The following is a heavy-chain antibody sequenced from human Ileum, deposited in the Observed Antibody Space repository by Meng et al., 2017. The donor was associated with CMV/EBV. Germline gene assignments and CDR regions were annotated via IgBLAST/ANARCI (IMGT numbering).Heavy chain of an antibody. J-gene: IGHJ4*02. Sequence: HVQFQQSEPGPAMPPSTPSVTCASSGYSVSSKSVTWNWIRRAPSRGLEWLGRTYYRSKWYNDYAVSVKSRITINPDTSRNHFFLQLSSVSPEDTAVYYCARNIFEDQMLPFDYWGQGTLVTVSS. V-gene: IGHV6-1*01. CDR2: TYYRSKWYN. D-gene: IGHD2-2*01. CDR3: ARNIFEDQMLPFDY. CDR1: GYSVSSKSVT.